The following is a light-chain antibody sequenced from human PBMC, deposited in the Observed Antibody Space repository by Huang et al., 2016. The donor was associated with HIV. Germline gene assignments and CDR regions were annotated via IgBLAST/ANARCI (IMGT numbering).Light chain of an antibody. Sequence: ETLMTQFPATLSVSPGERATLSCRASQNVRNNLAWYQQKPGQAPRLLVDEASSRATGVAGRVSGSGSEIDFTLTSSSLQSEDFAVYYCQQFNNWPPAFGGGTTVEIK. CDR2: EAS. V-gene: IGKV3-15*01. CDR1: QNVRNN. CDR3: QQFNNWPPA. J-gene: IGKJ4*01.